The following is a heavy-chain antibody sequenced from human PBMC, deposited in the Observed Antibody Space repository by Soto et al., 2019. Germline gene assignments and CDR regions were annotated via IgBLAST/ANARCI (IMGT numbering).Heavy chain of an antibody. D-gene: IGHD1-1*01. J-gene: IGHJ5*02. Sequence: LSLTCTVSGASISGFYWSWIRKSAGKGLEWIGRIYATGTTDYNPSLKSRVMMSVDTSKKQFSLKLRSVTAADTAVYYCVRDGTKTLRDWFDPWGQGISVTSPQ. CDR2: IYATGTT. CDR1: GASISGFY. CDR3: VRDGTKTLRDWFDP. V-gene: IGHV4-4*07.